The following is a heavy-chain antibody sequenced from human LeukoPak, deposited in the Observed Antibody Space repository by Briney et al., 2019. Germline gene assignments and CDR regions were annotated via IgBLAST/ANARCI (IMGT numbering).Heavy chain of an antibody. CDR2: ISGGSSTI. V-gene: IGHV3-48*02. J-gene: IGHJ4*02. CDR1: GFTFSSYS. Sequence: GGTLRLSCAASGFTFSSYSMNWVRQVPGKGLEWVSYISGGSSTIYYADSVKGRFTISRDNAKNSLYLQMNSLRDEDTALYYCARGYDYDYWGQGTLVTVSS. CDR3: ARGYDYDY. D-gene: IGHD5-12*01.